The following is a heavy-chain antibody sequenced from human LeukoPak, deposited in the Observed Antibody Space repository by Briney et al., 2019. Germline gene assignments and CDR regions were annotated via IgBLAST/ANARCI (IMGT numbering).Heavy chain of an antibody. CDR2: VSPSGDIT. D-gene: IGHD3/OR15-3a*01. V-gene: IGHV3-23*01. Sequence: GGTLRLSCAASEFHFSTHGMNWVRQAPGKGLEWVSGVSPSGDITYYADSVMGRFIISRDNRKSTVSLQMNSLRAEDTALYYCVRDLDWGAFDVWGQGTMVTVSS. CDR1: EFHFSTHG. CDR3: VRDLDWGAFDV. J-gene: IGHJ3*01.